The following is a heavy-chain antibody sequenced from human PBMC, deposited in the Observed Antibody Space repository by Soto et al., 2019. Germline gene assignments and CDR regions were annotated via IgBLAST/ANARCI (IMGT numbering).Heavy chain of an antibody. CDR2: IDWDDDK. CDR1: GFSLSTSGMC. Sequence: GSGPTLVNPTQTLTLTCTFSGFSLSTSGMCVSWIRQPPGKALEWLALIDWDDDKYYSTSLKTRLTISKDTSKNRVVLTMTNMDPVDTATYYCARIRAAAGPQPEYFDYWGQGTLVTVSS. D-gene: IGHD6-13*01. J-gene: IGHJ4*02. V-gene: IGHV2-70*01. CDR3: ARIRAAAGPQPEYFDY.